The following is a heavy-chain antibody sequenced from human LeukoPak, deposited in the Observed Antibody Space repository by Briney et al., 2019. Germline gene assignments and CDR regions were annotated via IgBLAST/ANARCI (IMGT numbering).Heavy chain of an antibody. CDR2: IYRGGST. V-gene: IGHV3-53*01. J-gene: IGHJ1*01. CDR1: GFTVSGNY. CDR3: ARDIIAEAGIYFQH. D-gene: IGHD6-13*01. Sequence: GGSLRLSCAASGFTVSGNYMSWVRQAPGKGLEWVSVIYRGGSTYYADSVKGRFTISRDNSENTLYLQMNSLRAEDTAVYYCARDIIAEAGIYFQHWGQGTLVTVSP.